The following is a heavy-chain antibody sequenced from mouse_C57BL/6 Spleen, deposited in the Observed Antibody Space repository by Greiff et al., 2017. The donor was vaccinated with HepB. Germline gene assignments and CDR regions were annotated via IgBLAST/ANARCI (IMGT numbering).Heavy chain of an antibody. V-gene: IGHV5-4*03. D-gene: IGHD1-1*01. CDR1: GFTFSSYA. J-gene: IGHJ2*01. CDR2: ISDGGSYT. Sequence: EVKVVESGGGLVKPGGSLKLSCAASGFTFSSYAMSWVRQTPEKRLEWVATISDGGSYTYYPDNVKGRFTISRDNAKNNLYLQMSHLKSEDTAMYYCARQGYGSRGLDYWGQGTTLTVSS. CDR3: ARQGYGSRGLDY.